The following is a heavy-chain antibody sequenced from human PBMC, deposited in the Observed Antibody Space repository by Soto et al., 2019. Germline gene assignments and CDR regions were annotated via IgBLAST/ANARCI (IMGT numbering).Heavy chain of an antibody. J-gene: IGHJ5*02. Sequence: QEQLQQWVAGLLKPSETLSLTCAVYGGSFSCYYWSWIRQPPGKWLEWIGEINHSGSTNYNPSLKSRVTISVYTFKNQFSLKLSCVTAADTAVYYCAREFPDSSGYYRGWFDPWGQGTLVTVSS. CDR2: INHSGST. CDR3: AREFPDSSGYYRGWFDP. D-gene: IGHD3-22*01. V-gene: IGHV4-34*01. CDR1: GGSFSCYY.